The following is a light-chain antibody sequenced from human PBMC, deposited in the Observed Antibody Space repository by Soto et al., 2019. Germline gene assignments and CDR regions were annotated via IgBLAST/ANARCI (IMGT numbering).Light chain of an antibody. V-gene: IGKV1-27*01. CDR1: QGISSY. CDR3: QKYNTAPFT. CDR2: AAS. J-gene: IGKJ5*01. Sequence: DIQLTHSPSSLSASVGDRGTIPCRASQGISSYLAWYQQKPGKVPKLLIYAASTLQSGVPSRFSGSGAGTEFTLTISSLQPEDVATYFCQKYNTAPFTFGQGTRLEIK.